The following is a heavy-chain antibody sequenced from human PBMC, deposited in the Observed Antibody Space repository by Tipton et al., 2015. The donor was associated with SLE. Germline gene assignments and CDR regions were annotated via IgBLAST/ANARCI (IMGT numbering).Heavy chain of an antibody. D-gene: IGHD4-17*01. CDR3: ARHNDDYGCLDS. Sequence: TLSLTCIVSGGSISSTSSSWGWIRQPPGKGLEWIGTLFQTGITYHNPSLKRPVSISIDTSKNQFSLKLDYVTAADTALYYCARHNDDYGCLDSWGQGTLVTVSS. CDR1: GGSISSTSSS. J-gene: IGHJ4*02. CDR2: LFQTGIT. V-gene: IGHV4-39*07.